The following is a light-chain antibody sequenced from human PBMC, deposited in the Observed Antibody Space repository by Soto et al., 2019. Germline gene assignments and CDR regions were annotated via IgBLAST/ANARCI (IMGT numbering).Light chain of an antibody. CDR2: DVS. CDR3: SSYTTSSTWV. CDR1: SSDVGGYNY. J-gene: IGLJ3*02. Sequence: QSVLTQPASVSGSPGQSITISCTGTSSDVGGYNYVSWFQQHPGKAPKVIISDVSNRPSGVSNRFSGSKSGNTASLTISGLQAEDEADYYCSSYTTSSTWVFGGGTKLTVL. V-gene: IGLV2-14*01.